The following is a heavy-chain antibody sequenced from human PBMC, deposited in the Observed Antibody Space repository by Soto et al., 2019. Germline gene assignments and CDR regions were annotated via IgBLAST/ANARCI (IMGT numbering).Heavy chain of an antibody. D-gene: IGHD3-22*01. CDR1: GGTISSSSYY. V-gene: IGHV4-39*01. J-gene: IGHJ3*02. Sequence: SETLSLTCTVSGGTISSSSYYWGWNRQPPGKGLEWIGSIYYSGSTYYNPSLKSRVTISVDTSKNQFSLKLSSVTAADTAVYYCAGSDYYDSSGYRGFHAFDIWGQGTMVTVSS. CDR3: AGSDYYDSSGYRGFHAFDI. CDR2: IYYSGST.